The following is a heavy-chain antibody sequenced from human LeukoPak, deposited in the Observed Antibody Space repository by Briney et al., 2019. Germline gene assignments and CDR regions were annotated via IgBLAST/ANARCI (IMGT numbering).Heavy chain of an antibody. Sequence: SETLSLTCTVSGRSIRSVYWNWIRQSAGKGLEWIGRIYATDLTNYNPSLKSRVTISVDTSKNQFSLKLSSVAAADTAVYYCARGGEGNTISEDAFDIWGQGTMVTVSS. V-gene: IGHV4-4*07. J-gene: IGHJ3*02. CDR1: GRSIRSVY. D-gene: IGHD3-3*01. CDR3: ARGGEGNTISEDAFDI. CDR2: IYATDLT.